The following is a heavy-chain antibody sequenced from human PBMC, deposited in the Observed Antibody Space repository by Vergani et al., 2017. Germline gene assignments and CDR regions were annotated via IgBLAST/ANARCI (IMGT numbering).Heavy chain of an antibody. Sequence: QVQLVQSGAEVKKPGSSVKVSCKASGGTFSSYAISWVRQAPGQGLEWMGRIIPIFGTANYAQKFQGRVTITADESTSTAYMELSSLRSEDTAVYYCARDNPHYDILTGYYRALLNWLDPWGQGTLVTVSS. V-gene: IGHV1-69*13. CDR3: ARDNPHYDILTGYYRALLNWLDP. CDR1: GGTFSSYA. D-gene: IGHD3-9*01. CDR2: IIPIFGTA. J-gene: IGHJ5*02.